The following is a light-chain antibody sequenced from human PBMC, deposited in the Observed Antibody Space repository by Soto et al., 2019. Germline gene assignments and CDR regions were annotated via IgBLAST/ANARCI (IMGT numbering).Light chain of an antibody. V-gene: IGKV1-9*01. CDR2: AAS. Sequence: DIQMTQSPSTLSASGVCTFTITCRASQGIKSHLAWYQQEPGKAPKLLIYAASTLQSGVPSRFSGSRSGTEFTLTISSLQPDDFATYYCQQYNSYSWTCGQGT. J-gene: IGKJ1*01. CDR1: QGIKSH. CDR3: QQYNSYSWT.